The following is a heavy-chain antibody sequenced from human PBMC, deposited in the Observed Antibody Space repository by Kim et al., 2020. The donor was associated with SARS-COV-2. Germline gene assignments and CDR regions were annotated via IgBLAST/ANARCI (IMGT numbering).Heavy chain of an antibody. Sequence: GGSLRLSCAASGFTFSNSWMHWVRQAPGKGLVWVSRINSDGSSTNYADSVKGRFTISRDNAKNTLYLQMNSLRDEDTAVYYCTKVYSSSLTGMDVGGQGT. V-gene: IGHV3-74*01. CDR3: TKVYSSSLTGMDV. J-gene: IGHJ6*02. D-gene: IGHD6-13*01. CDR1: GFTFSNSW. CDR2: INSDGSST.